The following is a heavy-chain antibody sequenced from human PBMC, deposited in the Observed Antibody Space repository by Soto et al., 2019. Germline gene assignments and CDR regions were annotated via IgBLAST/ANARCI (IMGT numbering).Heavy chain of an antibody. CDR3: ARDRGGNDASSWFSP. J-gene: IGHJ5*02. D-gene: IGHD1-1*01. V-gene: IGHV1-18*01. Sequence: ASVKVSCKASGYTFTSYGISWVRQAPGQGLEWMGWISAYNGNTNYAQKLQGRVTMTTDTSTSTAYMELRSLRSDDTAVYYCARDRGGNDASSWFSPWGKGPLGIVSS. CDR1: GYTFTSYG. CDR2: ISAYNGNT.